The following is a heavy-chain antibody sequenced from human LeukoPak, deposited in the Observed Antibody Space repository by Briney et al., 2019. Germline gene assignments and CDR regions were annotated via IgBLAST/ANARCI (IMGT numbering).Heavy chain of an antibody. J-gene: IGHJ4*02. CDR1: GFTFSSYS. V-gene: IGHV3-30-3*01. CDR3: ARPGYDSSGYYDPTFDY. Sequence: AGSLRLSCAASGFTFSSYSMHWFRQAPGKGLQWVAVISYDGSNKYYADSVKGRFTISRDNSKNTLYLQMNSLRAEDTVVYYCARPGYDSSGYYDPTFDYWGQGTLVTVSA. CDR2: ISYDGSNK. D-gene: IGHD3-22*01.